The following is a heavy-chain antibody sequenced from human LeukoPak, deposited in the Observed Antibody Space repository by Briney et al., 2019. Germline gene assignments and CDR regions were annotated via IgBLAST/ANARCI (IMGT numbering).Heavy chain of an antibody. Sequence: ASVKVSCKASGYTFTGYYMHWVRQAPGQGLEWMGWINPNSGGTNYTQKFQGRVTMTRDTSISTAYMELSRLRSDDTAVYYCARASSIMVRGVFDYWGQGTLVTVSS. V-gene: IGHV1-2*02. CDR1: GYTFTGYY. CDR3: ARASSIMVRGVFDY. J-gene: IGHJ4*02. D-gene: IGHD3-10*01. CDR2: INPNSGGT.